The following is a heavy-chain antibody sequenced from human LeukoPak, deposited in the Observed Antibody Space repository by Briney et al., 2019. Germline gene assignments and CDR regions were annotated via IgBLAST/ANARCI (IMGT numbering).Heavy chain of an antibody. V-gene: IGHV4-59*08. J-gene: IGHJ4*02. CDR2: IYYSGST. D-gene: IGHD6-13*01. CDR3: ARRGSSSWYFDY. Sequence: SETLSLTCTVSGGSIGSYYWSWIRQPPGKGLEWIGYIYYSGSTNYNPSLKSRVTISVDTSKNQFSLKLSSVTATHTAVYYCARRGSSSWYFDYWGQGTLVTVSS. CDR1: GGSIGSYY.